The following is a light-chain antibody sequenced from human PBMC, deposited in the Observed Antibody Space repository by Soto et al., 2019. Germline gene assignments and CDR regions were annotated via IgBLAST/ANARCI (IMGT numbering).Light chain of an antibody. CDR3: AAWDDSLNGWV. CDR2: SDN. V-gene: IGLV1-44*01. J-gene: IGLJ3*02. Sequence: QSVLTQPPSASGTPGQRVTISCSGGSSNIGSNTVNWYQQLPGTAPKLLIYSDNQRLSGVPDRFSGSKSGTSASLAISGLQSEDEADYYCAAWDDSLNGWVFGGGTKLTVL. CDR1: SSNIGSNT.